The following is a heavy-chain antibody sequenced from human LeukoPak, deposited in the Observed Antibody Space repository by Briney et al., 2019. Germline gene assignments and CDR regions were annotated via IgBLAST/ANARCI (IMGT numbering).Heavy chain of an antibody. Sequence: PSETLSLTCTVSGGSISSYYWSWIRQPPGKGLEWIGYIYYSGSTNYNPSLKSRVTISVVTSKNQFSLKLSSVTAADTAVYYCAREGYGDTDDAFDIWGQGTMVTVSS. CDR2: IYYSGST. V-gene: IGHV4-59*12. CDR1: GGSISSYY. D-gene: IGHD4-17*01. J-gene: IGHJ3*02. CDR3: AREGYGDTDDAFDI.